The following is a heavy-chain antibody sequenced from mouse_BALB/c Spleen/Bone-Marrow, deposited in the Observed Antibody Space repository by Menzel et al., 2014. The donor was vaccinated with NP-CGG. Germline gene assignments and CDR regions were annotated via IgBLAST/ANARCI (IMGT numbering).Heavy chain of an antibody. CDR2: INSGSGGP. CDR3: ARRDDGYYYYAMDY. Sequence: QVQLQHSGAELVRPGTSVKVSCKASGYAFTNYLIEWVKQRPGQGLEWIGVINSGSGGPNYNEKFKGKATLTADKSSSTAYMQLSSLTSDDSAVYFCARRDDGYYYYAMDYWGQGTSVTVSS. J-gene: IGHJ4*01. V-gene: IGHV1-54*03. CDR1: GYAFTNYL. D-gene: IGHD2-3*01.